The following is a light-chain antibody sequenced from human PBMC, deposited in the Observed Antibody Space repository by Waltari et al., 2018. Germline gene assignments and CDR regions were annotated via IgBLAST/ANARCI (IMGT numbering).Light chain of an antibody. CDR1: QYITGSW. V-gene: IGKV3-20*01. Sequence: EIVLTQSPGTLSLSPGERVTLSCRASQYITGSWMTWYHQKPGQAPRLLIYAASTRAPGVPDRFSGSGSGTDFTLTISRLEPEDSVIYYCQQYDGSVVTFGGGTKVEIK. J-gene: IGKJ4*01. CDR2: AAS. CDR3: QQYDGSVVT.